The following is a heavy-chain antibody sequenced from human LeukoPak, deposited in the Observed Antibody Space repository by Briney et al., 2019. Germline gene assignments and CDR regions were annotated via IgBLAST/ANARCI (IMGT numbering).Heavy chain of an antibody. CDR3: ARARGDIVVVPAAIWFDP. CDR2: IKPNNGGT. V-gene: IGHV1-2*02. Sequence: ASVKVSCKASGYTFTGYYMHWVRQAPGQGLEWMGWIKPNNGGTNYAQKFQGRGTMTRDTSISTAYMELGRLRSDDTAVYYCARARGDIVVVPAAIWFDPWGQGTLVSVS. CDR1: GYTFTGYY. J-gene: IGHJ5*02. D-gene: IGHD2-2*01.